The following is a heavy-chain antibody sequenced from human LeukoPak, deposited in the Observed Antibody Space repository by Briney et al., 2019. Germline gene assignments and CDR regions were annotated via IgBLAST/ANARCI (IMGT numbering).Heavy chain of an antibody. Sequence: SVKVSCKASGGTFSSYAISWVRQAPGQGLEWMGRIIPIFGTANYAQKFQGRVTITTDESTSTAYMELSSLRSEDTAVYYCARGVPLYDYYYYMDVWGKGTTVTVSS. CDR3: ARGVPLYDYYYYMDV. J-gene: IGHJ6*03. CDR2: IIPIFGTA. CDR1: GGTFSSYA. V-gene: IGHV1-69*05.